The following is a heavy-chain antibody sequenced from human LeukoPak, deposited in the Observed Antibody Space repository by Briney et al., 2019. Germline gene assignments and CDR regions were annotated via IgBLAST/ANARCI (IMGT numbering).Heavy chain of an antibody. Sequence: PSETLSLTCTVSGDSISSTDYYWDWIRQPPGKALEWIGDINYRGGTYYKSSLKSRVTMSLDTSKNQLYLRLNSETAADTGVYYCARHIRANNWFDPWGQGTLVTVSS. CDR3: ARHIRANNWFDP. CDR1: GDSISSTDYY. V-gene: IGHV4-39*01. CDR2: INYRGGT. D-gene: IGHD1-14*01. J-gene: IGHJ5*02.